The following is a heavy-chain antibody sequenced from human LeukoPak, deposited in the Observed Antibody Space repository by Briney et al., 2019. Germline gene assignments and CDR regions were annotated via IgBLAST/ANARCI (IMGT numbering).Heavy chain of an antibody. CDR2: MNPNSGNT. CDR1: GYTFTSYD. CDR3: ARAGRSMGVVSLDGY. V-gene: IGHV1-8*01. D-gene: IGHD4-23*01. J-gene: IGHJ4*02. Sequence: GASVKVSCKASGYTFTSYDINWVRQATGQGLKWMGWMNPNSGNTGYAQKFQGRVTMTRNTSISTAYMELSSLRSEDTAVYYCARAGRSMGVVSLDGYWGQGTLVTVSS.